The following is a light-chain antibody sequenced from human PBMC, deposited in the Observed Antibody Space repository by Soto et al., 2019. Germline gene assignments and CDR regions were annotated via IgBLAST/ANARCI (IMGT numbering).Light chain of an antibody. Sequence: EIVMTQSPATLSVSPGERATLSCRASQSVNRHLAWYQQKAGQAPRPLIYGASTRANGVPARFSGSGSGTEFTLTISSLQSEDFAVYYCQQYDNWWTFSQGTKVEIK. J-gene: IGKJ1*01. CDR3: QQYDNWWT. V-gene: IGKV3-15*01. CDR1: QSVNRH. CDR2: GAS.